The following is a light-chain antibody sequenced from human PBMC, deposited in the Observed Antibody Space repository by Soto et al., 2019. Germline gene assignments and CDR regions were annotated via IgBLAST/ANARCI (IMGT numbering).Light chain of an antibody. CDR2: DAS. CDR1: QSVSSY. V-gene: IGKV3-11*01. CDR3: QQRSNWPIT. J-gene: IGKJ5*01. Sequence: EIVLTQSPATLSLSPGERATLSCRTSQSVSSYFAWYQQKPGRAPRLLIYDASSRATGLPARFIGSGSGTEFTLTISSLEPEDFAVYYCQQRSNWPITFGQGTRLEIK.